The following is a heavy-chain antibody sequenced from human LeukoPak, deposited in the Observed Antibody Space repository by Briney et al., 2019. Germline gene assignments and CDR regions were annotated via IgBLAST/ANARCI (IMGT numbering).Heavy chain of an antibody. CDR3: ARELEWSLVYYYMDV. V-gene: IGHV4-4*07. D-gene: IGHD3-3*01. J-gene: IGHJ6*03. CDR1: GGSISSYY. Sequence: SETLSLTCTVSGGSISSYYWSWIRQPAGKGLEWIGRIYTSGSTNYNPSLKSRVTMSVDTSKNQFSLKLSSVTAADTAVYYCARELEWSLVYYYMDVWGKGTTVTVSS. CDR2: IYTSGST.